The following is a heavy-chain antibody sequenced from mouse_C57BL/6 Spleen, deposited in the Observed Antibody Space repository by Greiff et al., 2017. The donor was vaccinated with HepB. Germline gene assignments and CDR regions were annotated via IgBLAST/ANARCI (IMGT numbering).Heavy chain of an antibody. D-gene: IGHD2-5*01. V-gene: IGHV1-81*01. CDR3: AADSTRYFDV. J-gene: IGHJ1*03. CDR1: GYTFTSYG. Sequence: VQLQQSGAELARPGASVKLSCKASGYTFTSYGISWVKQRTGQGLEWIGEIYPRSGNTYYNEKFKGKATLTADKSSSTAYMELRSLTSEDSAVYFCAADSTRYFDVWGTGTTVTVSS. CDR2: IYPRSGNT.